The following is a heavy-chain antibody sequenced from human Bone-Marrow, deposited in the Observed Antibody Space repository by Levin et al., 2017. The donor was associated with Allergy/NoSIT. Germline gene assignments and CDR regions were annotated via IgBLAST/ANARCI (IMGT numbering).Heavy chain of an antibody. CDR2: IRSKANSYAT. D-gene: IGHD6-19*01. CDR1: GFTFSGSA. J-gene: IGHJ3*02. Sequence: GGSLRLSCAASGFTFSGSAMHWVRQASGKGLEWVGRIRSKANSYATAYAASVKGRFTISRDDSKNTAYLQMNSLTTEDTAVYYCTRRIAVAGTAPRAFDIWGQGTMVTVSS. CDR3: TRRIAVAGTAPRAFDI. V-gene: IGHV3-73*01.